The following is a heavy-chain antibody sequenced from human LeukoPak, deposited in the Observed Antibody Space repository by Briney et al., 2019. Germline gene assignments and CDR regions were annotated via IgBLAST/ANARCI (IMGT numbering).Heavy chain of an antibody. CDR1: GYTFNTYG. D-gene: IGHD2-15*01. CDR2: ISGYNGKT. CDR3: ARAGAVVDNWFGP. Sequence: ASVKVSCKASGYTFNTYGITWVRQASGQGLEWMGWISGYNGKTKYAQKLQDRVTMTTDTSTTTAYMELRSLRSDDTAVYYCARAGAVVDNWFGPWGQGTLVTVSS. J-gene: IGHJ5*02. V-gene: IGHV1-18*01.